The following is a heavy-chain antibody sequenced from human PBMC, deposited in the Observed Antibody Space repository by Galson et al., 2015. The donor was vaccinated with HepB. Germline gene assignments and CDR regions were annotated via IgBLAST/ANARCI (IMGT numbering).Heavy chain of an antibody. D-gene: IGHD6-13*01. CDR1: GFTFSNFG. Sequence: SLRLSCAASGFTFSNFGMNWVRQAPGKGLEWVSSISGSGGSTYYAASVKGRFTISRDNSKNTLYLQMNSLRAEDTAVYYCAKRQTGYSTNWAIDYWGQGTLVTVSS. V-gene: IGHV3-23*01. J-gene: IGHJ4*02. CDR2: ISGSGGST. CDR3: AKRQTGYSTNWAIDY.